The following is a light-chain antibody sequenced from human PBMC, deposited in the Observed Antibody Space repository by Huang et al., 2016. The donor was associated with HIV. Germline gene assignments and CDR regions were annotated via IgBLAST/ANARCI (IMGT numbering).Light chain of an antibody. CDR3: QQYSSYPWT. V-gene: IGKV1-5*03. CDR1: QGISNW. CDR2: RSS. J-gene: IGKJ1*01. Sequence: DIQMTQSPSTLSASVGDTVTITCRASQGISNWLAWYQQKPGKAPNLLISRSSTLESGVPSRFSGRGSGTEFTLTISSLLPDDLATYYCQQYSSYPWTFGQGTKVEIK.